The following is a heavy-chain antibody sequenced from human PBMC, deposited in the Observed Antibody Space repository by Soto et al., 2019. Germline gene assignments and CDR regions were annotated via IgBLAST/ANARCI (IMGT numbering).Heavy chain of an antibody. CDR3: ARDFPLGFGTTGPYAFDI. Sequence: GGSLRLSCAASGFTFSSYEMNWVRQAPGKGLEWVSYISSSGSTIYYADSVKGRFTISRDNAKNSLYLQMNSLRAEDTAVYYCARDFPLGFGTTGPYAFDIWGQGTMVTVSS. CDR2: ISSSGSTI. D-gene: IGHD1-1*01. V-gene: IGHV3-48*03. CDR1: GFTFSSYE. J-gene: IGHJ3*02.